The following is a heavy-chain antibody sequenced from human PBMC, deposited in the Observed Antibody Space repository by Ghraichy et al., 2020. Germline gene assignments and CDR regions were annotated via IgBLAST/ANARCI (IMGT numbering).Heavy chain of an antibody. V-gene: IGHV3-15*01. CDR3: TTDLGNNWYSFSYDY. CDR1: GFTFSTAW. CDR2: IRSHTHGGTA. Sequence: GGSLRLSCVASGFTFSTAWMSWVGQAPGKGLEWVRLIRSHTHGGTAEYAAPVKGRFIISRDASKDTVYLQMDSVKTEDAALYYCTTDLGNNWYSFSYDYWGQGTLVAVS. J-gene: IGHJ4*02. D-gene: IGHD6-13*01.